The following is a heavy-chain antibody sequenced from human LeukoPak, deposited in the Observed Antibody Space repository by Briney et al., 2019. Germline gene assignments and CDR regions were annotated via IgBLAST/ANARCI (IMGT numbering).Heavy chain of an antibody. CDR1: GFTVSSNY. D-gene: IGHD3-22*01. Sequence: QPGGSLRLSCAASGFTVSSNYMNWVRQPPGKGLEWVSVLYSGGSTYYSDSVKGRFTISRDNSKNTLYLQMNSLSAEDTAVYYCARAGLETYYYDSRGREQFFYYMDVWGKGTTVTVSS. CDR3: ARAGLETYYYDSRGREQFFYYMDV. J-gene: IGHJ6*03. V-gene: IGHV3-66*02. CDR2: LYSGGST.